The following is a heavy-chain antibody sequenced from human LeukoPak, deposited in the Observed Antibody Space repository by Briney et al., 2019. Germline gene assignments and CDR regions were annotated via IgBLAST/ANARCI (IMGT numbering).Heavy chain of an antibody. CDR3: ARQVAELYYYYYYMDV. Sequence: PSETLSLTCTVSGGSISSSSYYWGWIRQPPGKGLEWIGSIYYSGSTYYKPSLKSVVTISADTSKNQFSLKLSSVTAADTAVYYCARQVAELYYYYYYMDVWGKGTTVTVSS. CDR2: IYYSGST. D-gene: IGHD1-26*01. CDR1: GGSISSSSYY. J-gene: IGHJ6*03. V-gene: IGHV4-39*01.